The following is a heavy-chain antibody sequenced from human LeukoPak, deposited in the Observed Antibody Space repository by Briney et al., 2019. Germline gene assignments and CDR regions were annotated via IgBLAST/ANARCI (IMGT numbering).Heavy chain of an antibody. J-gene: IGHJ4*02. D-gene: IGHD3-9*01. CDR3: ARDSPDILTGYSDY. Sequence: PGGSLRLSCAASGLTFSDYYMSWIRQAPGKGLEWVSYISSSGSTIYYADSVKGRFTISRDNAKNSLYLQMNSLRAEDTAVYYCARDSPDILTGYSDYWGQGTLVTVSS. V-gene: IGHV3-11*01. CDR2: ISSSGSTI. CDR1: GLTFSDYY.